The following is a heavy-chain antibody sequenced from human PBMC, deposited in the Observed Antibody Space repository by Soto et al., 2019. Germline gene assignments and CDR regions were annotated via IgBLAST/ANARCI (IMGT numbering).Heavy chain of an antibody. J-gene: IGHJ2*01. Sequence: QVQLVQSGAEVKKPGSSVKVSCKASGGTFSSYAISWVRQAPGQGLEWMGGIIPIFGTANYAQKFQGRVTITADEATSTGYMELSSLRSEDTAVYYCARGYCSSTSCYQRYFDLWGRGTLVTVSS. CDR1: GGTFSSYA. D-gene: IGHD2-2*01. V-gene: IGHV1-69*01. CDR3: ARGYCSSTSCYQRYFDL. CDR2: IIPIFGTA.